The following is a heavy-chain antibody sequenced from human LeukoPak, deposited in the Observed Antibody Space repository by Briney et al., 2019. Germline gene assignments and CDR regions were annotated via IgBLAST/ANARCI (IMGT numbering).Heavy chain of an antibody. CDR3: ARVGDYYDSRGHAPYYFDY. Sequence: SETLSLTCAVYGGSFSGYYWSWIRQPPGKGLEWIGEINHSGSTNYNPSLKSRVTISVDTSKNQFSLKLSSVTAADTAVYYCARVGDYYDSRGHAPYYFDYWGQGTLVTVSS. CDR1: GGSFSGYY. D-gene: IGHD3-22*01. CDR2: INHSGST. J-gene: IGHJ4*02. V-gene: IGHV4-34*01.